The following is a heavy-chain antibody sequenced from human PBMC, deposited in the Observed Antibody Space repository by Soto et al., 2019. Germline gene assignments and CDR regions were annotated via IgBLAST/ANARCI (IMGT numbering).Heavy chain of an antibody. CDR1: GGSIGSSAYY. D-gene: IGHD4-17*01. V-gene: IGHV4-30-4*01. CDR2: IDYSGST. J-gene: IGHJ4*02. CDR3: ARELTGNSYGPGELY. Sequence: PSETLSLTCTVSGGSIGSSAYYCTWIRQPPGKGLEWIGYIDYSGSTYYNPSLKSRVTISVETSKKQFSLTLTSMTAADTAVYFCARELTGNSYGPGELYWGQGTLVTVSS.